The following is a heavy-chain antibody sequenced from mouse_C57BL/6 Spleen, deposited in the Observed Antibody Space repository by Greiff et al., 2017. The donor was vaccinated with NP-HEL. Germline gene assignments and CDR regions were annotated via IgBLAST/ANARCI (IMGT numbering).Heavy chain of an antibody. J-gene: IGHJ4*01. CDR1: GYTFTSYW. Sequence: QVQLQQPGAELVKPGASVKLSCKASGYTFTSYWMHWVKQRPGQGLEWIGMIHPNSGSTNYNEKFKSKATLTVDKSSSTAYMQLSSLTSEDSAVYYCARWGGVYAMDYWGQGTSVTVSS. CDR2: IHPNSGST. CDR3: ARWGGVYAMDY. V-gene: IGHV1-64*01.